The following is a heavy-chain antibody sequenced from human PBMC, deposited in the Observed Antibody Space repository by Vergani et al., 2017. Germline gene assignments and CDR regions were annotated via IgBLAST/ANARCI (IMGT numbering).Heavy chain of an antibody. D-gene: IGHD1-26*01. CDR2: ISSSGSTI. CDR1: GFTFSSYE. V-gene: IGHV3-48*03. J-gene: IGHJ4*02. CDR3: AKTPRWKWELYYFDY. Sequence: EVQLVESGGGLVQPGGSLRLSCAASGFTFSSYEMNWVRQAPGKGLEWVSYISSSGSTIYYADSVKGRFTISRDNAKNSLYLQMNSLRAEDTAVYYCAKTPRWKWELYYFDYWGQGTLVTVSS.